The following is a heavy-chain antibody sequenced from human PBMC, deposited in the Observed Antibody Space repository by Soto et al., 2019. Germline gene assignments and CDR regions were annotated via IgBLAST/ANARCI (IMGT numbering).Heavy chain of an antibody. CDR2: LSGNGRSA. Sequence: PGGSLRLSCAASGFTFSSYAMSWVRRAPGKGLEWVSSLSGNGRSAYYADSVKGRFTISRDNAKNTLYLQMNSLRAEDTAVYYCAKYSRYSSSSRPYYFAFRAQRNLVTVSS. V-gene: IGHV3-23*01. J-gene: IGHJ4*02. CDR3: AKYSRYSSSSRPYYFAF. CDR1: GFTFSSYA. D-gene: IGHD6-13*01.